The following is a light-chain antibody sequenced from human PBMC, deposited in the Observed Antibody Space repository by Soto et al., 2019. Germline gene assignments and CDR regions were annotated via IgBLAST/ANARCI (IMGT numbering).Light chain of an antibody. CDR3: QQYGNSPPNT. J-gene: IGKJ2*01. V-gene: IGKV3-20*01. Sequence: EIVLTQSPGTLSLSPGERATLSCRASQSVSSSYLAWYQQKPGQAPRVLIYGASSRATGIPDRFSGSGSGTEFTITSSRLEPEDFAVYFCQQYGNSPPNTFGQGTKVEIK. CDR1: QSVSSSY. CDR2: GAS.